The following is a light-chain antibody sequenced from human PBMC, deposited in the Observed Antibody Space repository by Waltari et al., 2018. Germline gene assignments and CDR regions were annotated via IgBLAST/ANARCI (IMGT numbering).Light chain of an antibody. V-gene: IGLV2-23*02. CDR2: EVP. CDR1: SSDVGNFNL. J-gene: IGLJ1*01. Sequence: QSALTQPASVSGSPGQSITISCTGTSSDVGNFNLVSWYQQHPGKVPKLKFYEVPKRPSGVSNHFSGSKSGNTASLTISGLRAEDEADYYCCSYAGSRTYVFGTGTKVTVL. CDR3: CSYAGSRTYV.